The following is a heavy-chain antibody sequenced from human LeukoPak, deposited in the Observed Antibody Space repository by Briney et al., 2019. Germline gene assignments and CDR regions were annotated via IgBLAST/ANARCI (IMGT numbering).Heavy chain of an antibody. CDR2: ISSSSSTI. D-gene: IGHD4-11*01. CDR1: GFTFSSYS. CDR3: AKDGGSNYGFGYYYGMDV. Sequence: GGSLRLSCAASGFTFSSYSMNWVRQAPGKGLEWVSYISSSSSTIYYADSGKGRFTISRDNAKNSLYLQMNSLRDEDTAVYYCAKDGGSNYGFGYYYGMDVWGQGTTVTVSS. V-gene: IGHV3-48*02. J-gene: IGHJ6*02.